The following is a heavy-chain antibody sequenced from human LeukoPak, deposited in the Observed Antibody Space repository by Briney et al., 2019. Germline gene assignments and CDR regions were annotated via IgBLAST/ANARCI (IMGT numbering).Heavy chain of an antibody. J-gene: IGHJ4*02. Sequence: ASVKVSCKASGYTFTGYYMHWVRQAPGQGLEWMGWINPNSGGTNYAQKFQGRVTMTRDTSISTAYMELSRLRSDDTAVYYCARGDYDILTGTFSNFDYWGQGTLVTVSS. D-gene: IGHD3-9*01. V-gene: IGHV1-2*02. CDR1: GYTFTGYY. CDR3: ARGDYDILTGTFSNFDY. CDR2: INPNSGGT.